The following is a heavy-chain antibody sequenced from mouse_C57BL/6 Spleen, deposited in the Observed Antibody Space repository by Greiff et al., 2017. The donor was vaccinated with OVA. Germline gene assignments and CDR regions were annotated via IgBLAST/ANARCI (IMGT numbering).Heavy chain of an antibody. CDR1: GFTFSDYG. V-gene: IGHV5-17*01. CDR2: ISSGSSTI. Sequence: EVKVVESGGGLVKPGGSLKLSCAASGFTFSDYGMHWVRQAPEKGLEWVAYISSGSSTIYYADTVKGRFTISRDNAKNTLFLQMTSLRSEDTAMYYCATSITTDFDYWGQGTTLTVSS. J-gene: IGHJ2*01. CDR3: ATSITTDFDY. D-gene: IGHD1-1*01.